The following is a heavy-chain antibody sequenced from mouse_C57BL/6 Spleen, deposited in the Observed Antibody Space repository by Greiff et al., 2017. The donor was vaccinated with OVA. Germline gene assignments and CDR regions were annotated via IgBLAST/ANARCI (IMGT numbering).Heavy chain of an antibody. J-gene: IGHJ2*01. D-gene: IGHD1-1*01. CDR1: GFSLTSYA. CDR2: IWTGGGT. Sequence: VKVVESGPGLVAPSQSLSITCTVSGFSLTSYAISWVRQPPGKGLEWLGVIWTGGGTNYNSALKSRLSISKDNSKSQVFLKMNSLQTDDTARYYCARKGIDYYGSSFDYWGQGTTLTVSS. V-gene: IGHV2-9-1*01. CDR3: ARKGIDYYGSSFDY.